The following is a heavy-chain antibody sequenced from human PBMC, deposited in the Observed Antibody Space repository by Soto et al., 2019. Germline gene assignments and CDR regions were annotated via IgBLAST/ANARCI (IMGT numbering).Heavy chain of an antibody. CDR3: AKEGHPPHIAVADPYYYCGMEV. CDR2: ISYDGSNK. D-gene: IGHD6-19*01. CDR1: GFTFSSYG. J-gene: IGHJ6*02. Sequence: PGESLKISCAASGFTFSSYGMHWVRQAPGKGLEWVAVISYDGSNKYYADSVKGRFTISRDNSKNTLYLQMNSLRAEDTAVYYCAKEGHPPHIAVADPYYYCGMEVWGQGTTVTVSS. V-gene: IGHV3-30*18.